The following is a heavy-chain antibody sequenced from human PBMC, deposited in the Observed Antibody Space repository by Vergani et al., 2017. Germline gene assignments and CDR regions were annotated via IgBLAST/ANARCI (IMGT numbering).Heavy chain of an antibody. Sequence: EVQLVESGGGLVQPGGSLRLSCAASGFTFSSYWMSWVRQAPGKGLEWVANIKQDGSEKYYVDSVKGRFTISRDNAKNSLYLQMNSLRAEDTAVYYCARRSLSGAARPFSSAFDIWGQGTMVTVSS. V-gene: IGHV3-7*01. CDR1: GFTFSSYW. CDR2: IKQDGSEK. D-gene: IGHD6-6*01. CDR3: ARRSLSGAARPFSSAFDI. J-gene: IGHJ3*02.